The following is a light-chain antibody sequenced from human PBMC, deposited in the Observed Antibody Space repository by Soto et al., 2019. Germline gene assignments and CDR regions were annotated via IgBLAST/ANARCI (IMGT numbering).Light chain of an antibody. Sequence: EIVLTQSPGTLSLSPGERVTLYCKASQRVSHSYLAWYQQRPGQAPRLLIYGAFSRATDAPDRFSGSESGTEVTLTIGRLPTEESAVYFCQQYATSPRTFGQGTKVEVK. CDR2: GAF. CDR3: QQYATSPRT. J-gene: IGKJ1*01. CDR1: QRVSHSY. V-gene: IGKV3-20*01.